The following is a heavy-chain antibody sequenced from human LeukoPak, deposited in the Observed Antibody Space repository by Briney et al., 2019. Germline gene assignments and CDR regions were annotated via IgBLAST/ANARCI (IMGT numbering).Heavy chain of an antibody. J-gene: IGHJ4*02. CDR2: IYYSGST. CDR1: GGSITNGYN. V-gene: IGHV4-39*01. Sequence: SQTLSLTCTVSGGSITNGYNWSWIRQPPGKGLEWIGSIYYSGSTYYNPSLKSRGTISVDTSKNQFSLKLNSVTAADTAMYYCASPPSYYDSSGSTAYYWGQGTLVTVSS. D-gene: IGHD3-22*01. CDR3: ASPPSYYDSSGSTAYY.